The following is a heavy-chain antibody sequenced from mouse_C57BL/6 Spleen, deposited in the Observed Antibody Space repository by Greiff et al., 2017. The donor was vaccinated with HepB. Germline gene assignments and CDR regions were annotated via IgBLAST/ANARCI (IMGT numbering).Heavy chain of an antibody. CDR2: INPNNGGT. D-gene: IGHD1-1*01. CDR1: GYTFTDYN. V-gene: IGHV1-18*01. Sequence: VHVKQSGPELVKPGASVKIPCKASGYTFTDYNMDWVKQSHGKSLEWIGDINPNNGGTIYNQKFKGKATLTVDKSSSTAYMELRSLTSEDTAVYYCAREGYYGSSLYYFDYWGQGTTLTVSS. CDR3: AREGYYGSSLYYFDY. J-gene: IGHJ2*01.